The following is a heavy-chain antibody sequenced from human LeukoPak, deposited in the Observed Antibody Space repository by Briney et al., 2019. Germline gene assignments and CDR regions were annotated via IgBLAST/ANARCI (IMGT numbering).Heavy chain of an antibody. J-gene: IGHJ5*02. CDR2: IYTSGST. D-gene: IGHD2-2*01. CDR1: GGPISSYY. Sequence: SETLSLTCTVSGGPISSYYWSWIRQPAGKGLEWIGRIYTSGSTNYNPSLKSRVTMSVDTSKNQFSLKLSSVTAADTAVYYCARVDCSSTSCYSPNWFDPWGQGTLVTVSS. CDR3: ARVDCSSTSCYSPNWFDP. V-gene: IGHV4-4*07.